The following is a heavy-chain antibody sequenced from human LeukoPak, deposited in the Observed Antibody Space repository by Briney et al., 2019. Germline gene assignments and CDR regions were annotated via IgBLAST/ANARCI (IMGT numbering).Heavy chain of an antibody. J-gene: IGHJ4*02. V-gene: IGHV4-34*01. D-gene: IGHD3-22*01. CDR3: ARGRENHYDSSGFDY. CDR2: INHSGST. CDR1: GGSFSGYY. Sequence: PSETLSLTCAVYGGSFSGYYWSWIRQPPGNGLEWIGEINHSGSTNYNPSLKSRVTISVDTSKNQFSLKLSSVTAADTAVYYCARGRENHYDSSGFDYWGQGTLVTVSS.